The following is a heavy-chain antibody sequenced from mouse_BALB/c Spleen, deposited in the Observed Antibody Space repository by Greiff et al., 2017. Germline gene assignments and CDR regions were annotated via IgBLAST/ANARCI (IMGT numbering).Heavy chain of an antibody. D-gene: IGHD4-1*01. Sequence: EVKLQESGPGLVKPSQSLSLTCTVTGYSITSDYAWNWIRQFPGNKLEWMGYISYSGSTSYNPSLKSRISITRDTSKNQFFLQLNSVTTEDTATYYCARGDWEHYFDYWGQGTTLTVSS. CDR3: ARGDWEHYFDY. J-gene: IGHJ2*01. CDR2: ISYSGST. CDR1: GYSITSDYA. V-gene: IGHV3-2*02.